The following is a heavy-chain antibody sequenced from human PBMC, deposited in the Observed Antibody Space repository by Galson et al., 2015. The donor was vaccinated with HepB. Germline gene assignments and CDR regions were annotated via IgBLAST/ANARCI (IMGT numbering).Heavy chain of an antibody. CDR3: ARAAALRSSWFPNWFDL. V-gene: IGHV3-66*01. CDR2: IFSGGGI. J-gene: IGHJ5*02. Sequence: SLRLSCAASGFIVSSTYMNWVRRAPGKGLEWVSVIFSGGGIYYTDSVKGRFTISRDNSKNTLYLQMNRLRAEDTAVYYCARAAALRSSWFPNWFDLWGQGTLVAVSS. D-gene: IGHD6-13*01. CDR1: GFIVSSTY.